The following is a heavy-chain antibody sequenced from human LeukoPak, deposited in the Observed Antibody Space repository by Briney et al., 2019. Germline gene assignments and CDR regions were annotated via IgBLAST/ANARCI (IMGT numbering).Heavy chain of an antibody. CDR1: GYTFTSYD. Sequence: ASVKVSCKASGYTFTSYDINWVRQATGQGLEWMGWISAYNGNTNYAQKLQGRVTMTTDTSTSTAYMELRSLRSDDTAVYYCARVWGIVGATTRGPVNWFDPWGQGTLVTVSS. CDR3: ARVWGIVGATTRGPVNWFDP. D-gene: IGHD1-26*01. J-gene: IGHJ5*02. CDR2: ISAYNGNT. V-gene: IGHV1-18*01.